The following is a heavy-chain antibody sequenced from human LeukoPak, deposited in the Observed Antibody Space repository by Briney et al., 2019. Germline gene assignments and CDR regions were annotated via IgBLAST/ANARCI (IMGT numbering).Heavy chain of an antibody. J-gene: IGHJ4*02. CDR2: IRYDGRNT. CDR1: GFTFSNYG. Sequence: PGGSLRLSCAASGFTFSNYGMHWVRQAPGKGLEWVAFIRYDGRNTYYTHSVKGRFTISRDNSKNTLYLQMNSLRAEDTAVYYCARRAGAYSHPYDYWGQGTLVTVSS. D-gene: IGHD4/OR15-4a*01. CDR3: ARRAGAYSHPYDY. V-gene: IGHV3-30*02.